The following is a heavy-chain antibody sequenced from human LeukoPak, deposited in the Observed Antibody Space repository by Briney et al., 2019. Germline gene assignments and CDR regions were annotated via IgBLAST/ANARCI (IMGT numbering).Heavy chain of an antibody. V-gene: IGHV5-51*01. CDR2: IYPGDSDT. CDR3: ARRFYYDSSGYQYYFDY. CDR1: GYSFTSYW. D-gene: IGHD3-22*01. Sequence: GESLKISCKRSGYSFTSYWIGWVRQMPGKGLEWMGIIYPGDSDTRYSPSSQGQVTISADKSISTAYLQWSSLKASDTAMYYCARRFYYDSSGYQYYFDYWGQGTLVTVSS. J-gene: IGHJ4*02.